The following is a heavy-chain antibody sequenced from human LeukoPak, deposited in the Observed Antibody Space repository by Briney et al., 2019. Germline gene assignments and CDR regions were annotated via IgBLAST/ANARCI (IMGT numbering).Heavy chain of an antibody. CDR2: ISSSSSYI. D-gene: IGHD4-17*01. CDR3: ARGLTTTPNHFDP. CDR1: GFTFSSYS. J-gene: IGHJ5*02. Sequence: PGGSRSFSGAASGFTFSSYSMNWVRKAPGKGLNWVSSISSSSSYIYYADSVKGRFTISRDNAKNSLYLQMNSLRAEETAVYYCARGLTTTPNHFDPWGQGTLVTVSS. V-gene: IGHV3-21*01.